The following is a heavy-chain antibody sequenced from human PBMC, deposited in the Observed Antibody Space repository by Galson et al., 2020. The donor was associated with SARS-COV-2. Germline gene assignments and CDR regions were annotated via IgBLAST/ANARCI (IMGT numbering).Heavy chain of an antibody. J-gene: IGHJ4*02. Sequence: ASVKVSCKASGYTFISYPISWVRQAPGQGLEWVGWISANSGDTNYAQNFLGRVTMTTDTSTSTAYMELRGLRSDDTAVYYCAKAHRTNSGSLVDYWGQGTLVTVSS. CDR3: AKAHRTNSGSLVDY. V-gene: IGHV1-18*01. CDR2: ISANSGDT. CDR1: GYTFISYP. D-gene: IGHD1-26*01.